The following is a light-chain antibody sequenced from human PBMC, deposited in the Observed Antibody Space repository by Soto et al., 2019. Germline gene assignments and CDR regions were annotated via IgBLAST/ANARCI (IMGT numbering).Light chain of an antibody. CDR3: MQAAHTPWT. Sequence: EIVLTQSPGTLSLSPGERATLSCRASQSVSNNYLAWYQQKPGQAPRLLIYGASNRATGIPDRFSGSGSGTDFTLRISRVEAEDVGTYYCMQAAHTPWTFGQGTKVEIK. CDR1: QSVSNNY. CDR2: GAS. J-gene: IGKJ1*01. V-gene: IGKV3-20*01.